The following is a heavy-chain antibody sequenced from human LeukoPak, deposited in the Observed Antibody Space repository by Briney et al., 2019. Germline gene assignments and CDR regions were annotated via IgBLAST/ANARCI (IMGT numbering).Heavy chain of an antibody. CDR1: GFTFSSYS. D-gene: IGHD3-22*01. V-gene: IGHV3-21*01. CDR2: ISSSSSYI. J-gene: IGHJ4*02. Sequence: GGSLRLSCAGSGFTFSSYSIHWVRQAPGKGLEWVSSISSSSSYIYYADSVKGRFTISRDNAKDSLYLQMNSLRAEDTAVYYCGRDTHYYDFSGPDWGQGTLVTVSS. CDR3: GRDTHYYDFSGPD.